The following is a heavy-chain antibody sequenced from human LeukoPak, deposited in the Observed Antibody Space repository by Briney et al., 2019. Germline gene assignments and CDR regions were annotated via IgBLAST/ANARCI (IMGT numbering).Heavy chain of an antibody. CDR1: GFTFDDYA. J-gene: IGHJ4*02. V-gene: IGHV3-9*01. CDR3: AKDMAWEPGIDYDY. D-gene: IGHD1-26*01. CDR2: ISWNSGSI. Sequence: GRSLRLSCAASGFTFDDYAMHWVRQAPGKGLEWVSGISWNSGSIGYADSVKGRFTISRDNAKNSLYLQMNSLRAEDTALYYGAKDMAWEPGIDYDYWGQGTLVTVSS.